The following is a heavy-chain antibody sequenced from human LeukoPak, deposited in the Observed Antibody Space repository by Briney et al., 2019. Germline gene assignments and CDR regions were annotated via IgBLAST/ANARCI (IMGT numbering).Heavy chain of an antibody. Sequence: GGSLRLSCTASGFTFSGYSMNWIRQAPGKGLEWVSSFGTRSTSIYHAGSVKGRFAISRDDAKNSLYLQMNSLRAEDTALYYCAREVSEGFDFWGQGTLVTVSS. D-gene: IGHD3-22*01. CDR3: AREVSEGFDF. CDR1: GFTFSGYS. J-gene: IGHJ4*02. V-gene: IGHV3-21*01. CDR2: FGTRSTSI.